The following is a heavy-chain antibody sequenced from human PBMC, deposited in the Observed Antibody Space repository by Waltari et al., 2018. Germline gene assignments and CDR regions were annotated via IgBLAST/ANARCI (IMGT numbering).Heavy chain of an antibody. CDR1: GFTFSSYA. Sequence: EVQLVVSGGGLVQPGGSLRLSCAASGFTFSSYAMSWVRQAPGKGLEWVSAISVSGGSRYYADSVKYRFTISMENSENTLYMQMISLGAESTAVYYCAKVPHSSSWCFDYWGQGNLVTVSS. D-gene: IGHD6-13*01. CDR2: ISVSGGSR. V-gene: IGHV3-23*04. J-gene: IGHJ4*02. CDR3: AKVPHSSSWCFDY.